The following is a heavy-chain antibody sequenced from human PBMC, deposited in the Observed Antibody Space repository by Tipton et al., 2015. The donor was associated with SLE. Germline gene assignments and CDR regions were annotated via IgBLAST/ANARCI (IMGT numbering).Heavy chain of an antibody. D-gene: IGHD4-17*01. J-gene: IGHJ4*02. V-gene: IGHV3-53*05. Sequence: SLRLSCAASGFTVSSNYMSWVRQAPGKGLEWVSVIYSDGSTYYADSVKGRYTISRDSSKNNLYLQMNSLRNEDTALYYCARAGMTTPNSPVDSWGQGTLVTVSS. CDR1: GFTVSSNY. CDR2: IYSDGST. CDR3: ARAGMTTPNSPVDS.